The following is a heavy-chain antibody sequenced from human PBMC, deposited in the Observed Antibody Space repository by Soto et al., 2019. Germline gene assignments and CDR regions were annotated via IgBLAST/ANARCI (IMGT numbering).Heavy chain of an antibody. Sequence: EVQLVESGGGLVQPGGSLRLSCAASGFTFSSYWMSWVRQAPGKGLEWVANIKQDGSEKYYVDSVKGRLTISRDNAKNSLYLQMNSLRAEDTAVYYCARGTGGYCSGGSCYRRYYYYYYMDVWGKGTTVTVSS. CDR2: IKQDGSEK. CDR3: ARGTGGYCSGGSCYRRYYYYYYMDV. D-gene: IGHD2-15*01. V-gene: IGHV3-7*01. J-gene: IGHJ6*03. CDR1: GFTFSSYW.